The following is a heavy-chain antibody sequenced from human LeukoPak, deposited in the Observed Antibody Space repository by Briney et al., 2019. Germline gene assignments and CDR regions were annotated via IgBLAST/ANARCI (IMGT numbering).Heavy chain of an antibody. D-gene: IGHD3-22*01. CDR3: ARDWWRYYDSSGYPPHAFDI. CDR1: GYSIGSGYY. CDR2: IYHSGST. V-gene: IGHV4-38-2*02. Sequence: SETLSLTCTVSGYSIGSGYYWGWIRQPPGKGLEWIGSIYHSGSTYYNPSLKSRVTISVDTSKNQFSLKLSSVTAADTAVYYCARDWWRYYDSSGYPPHAFDIWGQGTMVTVSS. J-gene: IGHJ3*02.